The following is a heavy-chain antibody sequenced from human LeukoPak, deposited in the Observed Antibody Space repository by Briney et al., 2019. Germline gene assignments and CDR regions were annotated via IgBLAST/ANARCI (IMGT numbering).Heavy chain of an antibody. Sequence: KPSETLSLTCTVSGGSISSYYWSWIRQPAGKGLEWIGRIYTSESTNYNPSLKSRVTMSVDTSKNQFSLKLSSVTAADTAVYYCASTYYYDSSGSFDYWGQGTLVTVSS. J-gene: IGHJ4*02. D-gene: IGHD3-22*01. V-gene: IGHV4-4*07. CDR2: IYTSEST. CDR1: GGSISSYY. CDR3: ASTYYYDSSGSFDY.